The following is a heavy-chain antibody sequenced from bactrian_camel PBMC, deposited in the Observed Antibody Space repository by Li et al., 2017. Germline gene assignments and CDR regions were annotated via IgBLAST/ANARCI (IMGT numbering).Heavy chain of an antibody. D-gene: IGHD1*01. J-gene: IGHJ4*01. CDR1: GYTYDGGD. Sequence: VQLVESGGGSVQTGGSLKLSCVFSGYTYDGGDMAWFRQAPGMEREGVAAISSAGSADYADSVKGRFTISRDNSKNTLYLQMNSLKPEDTAMYYCAAVVDCYYASPTTWRYDYQGQGTQVTVS. CDR2: ISSAGSA. V-gene: IGHV3S55*01.